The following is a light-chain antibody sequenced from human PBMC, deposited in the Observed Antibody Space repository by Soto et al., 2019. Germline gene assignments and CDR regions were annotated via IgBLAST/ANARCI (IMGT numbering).Light chain of an antibody. J-gene: IGKJ1*01. CDR1: QGISSY. Sequence: AIRMTQSPSSFSASTGDRVTITCRASQGISSYLAWYQQKPGKAPKLLIYAASTLQSGVPSRFSGSESGTDFNLTISCLQYEDFATYYCQQYYSYRPGKFGQGTMVEIK. CDR2: AAS. V-gene: IGKV1-8*01. CDR3: QQYYSYRPGK.